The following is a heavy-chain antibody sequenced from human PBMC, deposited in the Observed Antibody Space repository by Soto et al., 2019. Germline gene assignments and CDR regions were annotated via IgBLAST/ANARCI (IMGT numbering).Heavy chain of an antibody. D-gene: IGHD3-16*02. CDR2: IYASGTT. J-gene: IGHJ5*02. CDR3: VKNYRSDGPGWFDP. V-gene: IGHV4-4*07. Sequence: PSETLSLTCIVSGGSVRGSHCSWIRQSAAKGLEWIGRIYASGTTNYNPSLKSRVTMSVDTSRNQFSLNVKSVTAADAALYYCVKNYRSDGPGWFDPWGQGIQVTVS. CDR1: GGSVRGSH.